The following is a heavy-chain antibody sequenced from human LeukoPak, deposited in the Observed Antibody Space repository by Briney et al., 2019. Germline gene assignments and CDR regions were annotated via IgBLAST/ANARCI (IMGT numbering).Heavy chain of an antibody. J-gene: IGHJ4*02. Sequence: SVKVSCKASGYTFTSYGISWVRQAPGQGLEWMGGIIPIFGTTNYAQKFQGRVTITADGSTSTAYMELSSLRAEDTAVYYCAKVGFSEMEWLLYSDHWGQGTLVTVSS. CDR3: AKVGFSEMEWLLYSDH. CDR2: IIPIFGTT. CDR1: GYTFTSYG. D-gene: IGHD3-3*01. V-gene: IGHV1-69*13.